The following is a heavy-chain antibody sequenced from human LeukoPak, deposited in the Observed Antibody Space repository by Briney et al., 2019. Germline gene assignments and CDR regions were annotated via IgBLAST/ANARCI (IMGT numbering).Heavy chain of an antibody. CDR2: IHNSGTT. D-gene: IGHD5-18*01. CDR3: ARDRLAMVTGGYYYYGMDV. V-gene: IGHV4-4*08. J-gene: IGHJ6*02. CDR1: GGSITIYY. Sequence: SETLSLTCTVSGGSITIYYWSWIRQSPGKGLEWIGYIHNSGTTNYNPSLKSRVIISVDTSKNQFSLNLNSVTAADTAVYYCARDRLAMVTGGYYYYGMDVWGQGTTVTVSS.